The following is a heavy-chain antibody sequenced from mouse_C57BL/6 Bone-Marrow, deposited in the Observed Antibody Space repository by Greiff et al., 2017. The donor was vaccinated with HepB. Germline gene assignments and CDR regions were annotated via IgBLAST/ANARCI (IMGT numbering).Heavy chain of an antibody. CDR1: GFTFSDYY. D-gene: IGHD1-1*01. CDR3: ARQEKESVSGSSYERGAMDY. Sequence: EVKLMESGGGLVQPGGSLKLSCAASGFTFSDYYMYWVRQTPEKRLEWVAYISNGGGSTYYPDTVKGRFTISRDNAKNTLYLQMRRLKSEDTAMYYCARQEKESVSGSSYERGAMDYWGQGTSVTVSS. CDR2: ISNGGGST. V-gene: IGHV5-12*01. J-gene: IGHJ4*01.